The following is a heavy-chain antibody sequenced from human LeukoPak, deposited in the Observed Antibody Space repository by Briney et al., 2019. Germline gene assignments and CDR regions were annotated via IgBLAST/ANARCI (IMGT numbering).Heavy chain of an antibody. Sequence: GGSLRLSCAASGFTFSSSGMHWVRQAPGKGLEWVAVISYDGGNKYYADSVKGRFTISRDNSKNTLYLQMNSLRAEDTAVYYCAKTDTAMLIRGTGIDYWGQGTLVTVSS. V-gene: IGHV3-30*18. D-gene: IGHD5-18*01. CDR2: ISYDGGNK. CDR1: GFTFSSSG. J-gene: IGHJ4*02. CDR3: AKTDTAMLIRGTGIDY.